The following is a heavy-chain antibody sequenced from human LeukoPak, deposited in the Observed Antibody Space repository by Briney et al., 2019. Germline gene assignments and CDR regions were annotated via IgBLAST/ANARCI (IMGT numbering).Heavy chain of an antibody. CDR2: ISSSSSYI. Sequence: GGSLRLPXAASGFTFSSYSMNWVRQAPGKGLEWVSSISSSSSYIYYADSVKGRFTISRDNAKNSLYLQMNSLRAEDTAVYYCARDFMTTVTTIAWGQGTLVTVSS. CDR3: ARDFMTTVTTIA. D-gene: IGHD4-17*01. CDR1: GFTFSSYS. J-gene: IGHJ5*02. V-gene: IGHV3-21*01.